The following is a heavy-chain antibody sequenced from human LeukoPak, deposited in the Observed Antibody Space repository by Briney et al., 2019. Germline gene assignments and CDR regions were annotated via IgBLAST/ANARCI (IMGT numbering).Heavy chain of an antibody. CDR2: INPNSGGT. D-gene: IGHD6-13*01. CDR3: ARVAQQLVRWFDP. J-gene: IGHJ5*02. V-gene: IGHV1-2*02. Sequence: ASVKVPCKASGYTFTGYYMHWVRQAPGQGLEWMGWINPNSGGTNYAQKFQGRVTMTRDTSISTAYMELSRLRSDDTAVYYCARVAQQLVRWFDPWGQGTLVTVSS. CDR1: GYTFTGYY.